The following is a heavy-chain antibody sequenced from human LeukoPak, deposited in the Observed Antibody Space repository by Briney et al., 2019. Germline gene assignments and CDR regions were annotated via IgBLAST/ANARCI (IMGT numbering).Heavy chain of an antibody. CDR1: GYTFTSYG. J-gene: IGHJ6*02. D-gene: IGHD6-13*01. CDR3: ARDPFQAAPILIAAAAAEMDV. V-gene: IGHV1-18*01. Sequence: ASVKVSCKASGYTFTSYGISWVRQAPGQGLEWMGWISAYNGNTNYSQKFQGRVTITRDTSASTAYMELSSLRSEDTAVYYCARDPFQAAPILIAAAAAEMDVWGQGTTVTVSS. CDR2: ISAYNGNT.